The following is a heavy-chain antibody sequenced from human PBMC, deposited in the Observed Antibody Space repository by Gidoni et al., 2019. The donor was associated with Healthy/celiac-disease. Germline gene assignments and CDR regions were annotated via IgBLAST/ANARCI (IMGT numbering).Heavy chain of an antibody. V-gene: IGHV2-5*01. CDR2: IYWNDDK. D-gene: IGHD3-3*01. J-gene: IGHJ6*02. CDR3: AHIPYDFWSGYPDYYYYGMDV. CDR1: GFSLSTSGVG. Sequence: QITLKESGPTLVKPTQTLTLTCTFSGFSLSTSGVGVGWIRQPPGKALEWLALIYWNDDKRYSPSLKSRLTITKDTSKNQVVLTMTNMDPVDTATYYCAHIPYDFWSGYPDYYYYGMDVWGQGTTVTVSS.